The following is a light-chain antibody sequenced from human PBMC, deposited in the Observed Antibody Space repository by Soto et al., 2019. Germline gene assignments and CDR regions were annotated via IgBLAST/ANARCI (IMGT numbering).Light chain of an antibody. CDR1: QSVSSN. J-gene: IGKJ4*01. V-gene: IGKV3-15*01. Sequence: EIVMTQSPATLSVSPGERATLSGRASQSVSSNLACYQQKPGQTPKLLIYFASTSATGVPARFSGSGSGKAFPPPISSLPSEDFAVYYCQPYNVWPLTFGGGTKVEFK. CDR2: FAS. CDR3: QPYNVWPLT.